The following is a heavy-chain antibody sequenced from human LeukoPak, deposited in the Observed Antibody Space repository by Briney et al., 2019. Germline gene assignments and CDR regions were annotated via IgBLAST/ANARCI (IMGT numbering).Heavy chain of an antibody. D-gene: IGHD4-11*01. V-gene: IGHV5-51*01. J-gene: IGHJ4*02. CDR1: XYRXXXYW. CDR2: IYPGEYDN. Sequence: GEXXXXXCKGSXYRXXXYWIGWVRQMPGKGVEWMGIIYPGEYDNRYSPSFQGQVTISADKYINTAYLQWSSLKASDTAMYYCARQGPRAVSDYWGQGTLVTVSS. CDR3: ARQGPRAVSDY.